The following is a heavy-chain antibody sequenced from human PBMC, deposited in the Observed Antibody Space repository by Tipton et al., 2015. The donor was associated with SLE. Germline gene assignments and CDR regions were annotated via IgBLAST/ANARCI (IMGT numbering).Heavy chain of an antibody. D-gene: IGHD4-11*01. CDR1: GGSISSGGYY. CDR2: IYSGGST. Sequence: LSLTCTVSGGSISSGGYYWSWVRQAPGKGLEWVSVIYSGGSTYYADSVKGRFTISRHNSKNTLYLQMNSLRAEDTAVYYCARLQSWGQGTLVTVSS. J-gene: IGHJ4*02. V-gene: IGHV3-53*04. CDR3: ARLQS.